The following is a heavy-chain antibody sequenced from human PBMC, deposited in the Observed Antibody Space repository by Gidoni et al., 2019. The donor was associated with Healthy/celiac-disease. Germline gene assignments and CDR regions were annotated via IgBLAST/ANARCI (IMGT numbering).Heavy chain of an antibody. V-gene: IGHV4-34*01. CDR3: ARGPRHYTAMVSRGYYYYGMDV. CDR2: INHSGST. J-gene: IGHJ6*02. D-gene: IGHD5-18*01. CDR1: GGSFSGYY. Sequence: QVQLQQWGAGLLKPSETLSLTCAVYGGSFSGYYWSWIRQPPGKGLEWIGEINHSGSTNYNPSLKSRVTISVDTSKNQFSLKLSSVTAADTAVYYCARGPRHYTAMVSRGYYYYGMDVWGQGTTVTVSS.